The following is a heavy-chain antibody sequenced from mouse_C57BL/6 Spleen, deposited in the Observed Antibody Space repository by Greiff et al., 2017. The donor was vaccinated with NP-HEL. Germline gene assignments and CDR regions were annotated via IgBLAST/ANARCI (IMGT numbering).Heavy chain of an antibody. Sequence: VQLKESGGDLVKPGGSLKLSCAASGFTFSSYGMSWVRQTPDKRLEWVATISSGGSYTYYPDSVKGRFTISRDNAKNTLYLQMSSLKSEDTAMYYCARLMGYYFDYWGQGTTLTVSS. CDR3: ARLMGYYFDY. D-gene: IGHD2-3*01. V-gene: IGHV5-6*01. CDR1: GFTFSSYG. J-gene: IGHJ2*01. CDR2: ISSGGSYT.